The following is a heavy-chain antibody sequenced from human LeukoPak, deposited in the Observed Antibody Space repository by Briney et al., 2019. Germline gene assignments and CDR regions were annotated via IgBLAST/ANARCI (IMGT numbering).Heavy chain of an antibody. J-gene: IGHJ4*02. CDR1: GYTFTGYY. Sequence: ASVKVSCKASGYTFTGYYMHWVRQAPGQGLEWMGWINPNSGGTNYAQKFQGRVTMTRDTSISTAYMELSRLRSDDTAVYYCASFSFGYSYGFAYWSQGTLVTVSS. CDR2: INPNSGGT. V-gene: IGHV1-2*02. D-gene: IGHD5-18*01. CDR3: ASFSFGYSYGFAY.